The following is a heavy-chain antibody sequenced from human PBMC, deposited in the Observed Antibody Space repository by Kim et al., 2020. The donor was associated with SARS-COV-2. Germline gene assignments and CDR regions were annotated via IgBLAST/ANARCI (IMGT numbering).Heavy chain of an antibody. CDR1: GYSFTSYW. V-gene: IGHV5-51*01. D-gene: IGHD3-22*01. CDR2: IYPGDSDT. Sequence: GESLKISCKGSGYSFTSYWIGWVRQMPGKGLEWMGIIYPGDSDTRYSPSFQGQVIISADKSISTAYLQWSSLKASDTAMYYCALSSGYAPMSLSWDYWGQGTLVTVSS. CDR3: ALSSGYAPMSLSWDY. J-gene: IGHJ4*02.